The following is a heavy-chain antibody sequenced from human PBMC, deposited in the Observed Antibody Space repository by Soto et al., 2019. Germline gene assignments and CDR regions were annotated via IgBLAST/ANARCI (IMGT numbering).Heavy chain of an antibody. Sequence: ASVKVSCKASGYTFTSYGISWVRQAPGQGLEWMGWISAYNGNKNYAQKLQGRVTMTTDTSTSTGYMELRSLRSDETAVYYCARGPTKGYCSSTSCYGDYWGQGTLVTVSS. CDR2: ISAYNGNK. V-gene: IGHV1-18*01. CDR1: GYTFTSYG. CDR3: ARGPTKGYCSSTSCYGDY. J-gene: IGHJ4*02. D-gene: IGHD2-2*01.